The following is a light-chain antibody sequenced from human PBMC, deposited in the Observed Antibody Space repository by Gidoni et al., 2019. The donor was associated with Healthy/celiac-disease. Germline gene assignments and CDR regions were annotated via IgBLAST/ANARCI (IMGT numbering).Light chain of an antibody. Sequence: DIQMTQSPSTLSASVGARVAITGRASQSISSRLAWYQQKPGKAPKRLIYKASSLESGVPSRFSGSGAGTEFTLTISSLQPDDFATYYCQQYNSYPLTFGGGTKVEIK. J-gene: IGKJ4*01. CDR3: QQYNSYPLT. V-gene: IGKV1-5*03. CDR1: QSISSR. CDR2: KAS.